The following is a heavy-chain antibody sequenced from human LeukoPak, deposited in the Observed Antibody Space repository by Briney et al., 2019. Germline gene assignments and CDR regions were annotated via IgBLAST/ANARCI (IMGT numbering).Heavy chain of an antibody. Sequence: GGSLRLSCAASGFTFSSYWMSWVRQAPGKGLEWVANIKQDGSEKYYVDSVKGRFTISRDNAKNSLYLQMNSLRAEDTAVYYCASLWFGELLDSAYYWGQGTLVTVSS. CDR1: GFTFSSYW. D-gene: IGHD3-10*01. CDR2: IKQDGSEK. CDR3: ASLWFGELLDSAYY. J-gene: IGHJ4*02. V-gene: IGHV3-7*01.